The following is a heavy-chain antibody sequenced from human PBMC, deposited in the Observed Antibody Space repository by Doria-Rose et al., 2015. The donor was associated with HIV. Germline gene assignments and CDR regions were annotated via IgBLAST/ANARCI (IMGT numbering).Heavy chain of an antibody. CDR3: ARDRGDY. J-gene: IGHJ4*02. V-gene: IGHV4-4*07. Sequence: PGLVKPSETLSLTCTVSGDSIHNFYWTWVRQAAGKGLEWIGRIYSTGSTNYNPSLQSRVTISIDTSRSQFSLSLRSGTAADTAFYFCARDRGDYWGQGALVTVTS. CDR1: GDSIHNFY. CDR2: IYSTGST.